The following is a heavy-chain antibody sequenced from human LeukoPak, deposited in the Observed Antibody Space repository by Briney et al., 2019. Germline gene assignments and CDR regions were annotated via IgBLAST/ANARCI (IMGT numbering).Heavy chain of an antibody. Sequence: NPGGSLRLSCAASGFTFSNAWMSWVRQAPGKGLEWVGRIKSKTDGGTTDYVAPVKGRFTISRDDSKNTLYLQMNSLKTEDTAVYYCTTEGVNLRYFDWLPIGYWGQGTLVTVSS. D-gene: IGHD3-9*01. CDR3: TTEGVNLRYFDWLPIGY. J-gene: IGHJ4*02. CDR2: IKSKTDGGTT. V-gene: IGHV3-15*01. CDR1: GFTFSNAW.